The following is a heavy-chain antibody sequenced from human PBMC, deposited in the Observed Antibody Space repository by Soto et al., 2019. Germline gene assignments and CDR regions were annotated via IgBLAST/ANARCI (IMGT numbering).Heavy chain of an antibody. V-gene: IGHV4-34*01. D-gene: IGHD3-10*01. CDR2: INHSGST. J-gene: IGHJ5*02. Sequence: QVQLQQWGAGLLKPSETLSLTCTVYSGSFSGHYWSWIRPPPGKGLEWIGEINHSGSTNYNPSLKSRVTISVDTSKTQFSLKLSSVTAADTAVYYCSYGSGRVNWFDPWGQGTLVTVSS. CDR1: SGSFSGHY. CDR3: SYGSGRVNWFDP.